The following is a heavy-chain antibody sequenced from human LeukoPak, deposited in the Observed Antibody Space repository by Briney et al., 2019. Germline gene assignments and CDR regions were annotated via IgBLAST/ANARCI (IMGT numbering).Heavy chain of an antibody. CDR3: ATDGSSRYGWLDP. CDR1: GGSINSLY. V-gene: IGHV4-59*11. D-gene: IGHD6-13*01. J-gene: IGHJ5*02. CDR2: IYSSGST. Sequence: PSETLSLTCTVSGGSINSLYWSWIRQPPGKELEWIAYIYSSGSTSYNPSLKSRVTISVDTSKNQFSLKLSSVTAADTAVYYCATDGSSRYGWLDPWGQGTLVTVSS.